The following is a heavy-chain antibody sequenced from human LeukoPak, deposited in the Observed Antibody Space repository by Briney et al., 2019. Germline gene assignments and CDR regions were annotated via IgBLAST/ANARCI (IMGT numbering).Heavy chain of an antibody. CDR1: GGSFSGYY. CDR2: INHSGST. Sequence: SETLSLTCAVYGGSFSGYYWSWIRQPPGKGLEWIGEINHSGSTNYNPSLKSRVTISVDTSKTQFSLKLSSVTAADTAVYYCARGPVPAAKVSWFDPWGQGTLVTVFS. CDR3: ARGPVPAAKVSWFDP. V-gene: IGHV4-34*01. J-gene: IGHJ5*02. D-gene: IGHD2-8*01.